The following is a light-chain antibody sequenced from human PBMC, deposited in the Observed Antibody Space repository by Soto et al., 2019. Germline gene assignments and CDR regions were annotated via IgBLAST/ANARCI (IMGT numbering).Light chain of an antibody. J-gene: IGKJ1*01. Sequence: EMVMTQSPATLSVSPGESATLSCRASQSVSSNLAWYQQQPGQAPRLLIYGASTRATGIPARFSGSGSGTEFTLTISSLQSEDFAVYYCQQYNYWWTFGQGTKVEIK. CDR2: GAS. V-gene: IGKV3-15*01. CDR1: QSVSSN. CDR3: QQYNYWWT.